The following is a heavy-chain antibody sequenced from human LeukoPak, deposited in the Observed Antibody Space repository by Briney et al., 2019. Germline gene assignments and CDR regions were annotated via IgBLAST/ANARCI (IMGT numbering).Heavy chain of an antibody. V-gene: IGHV4-4*07. CDR2: IYSSGYT. CDR1: GDSVNNYY. CDR3: ARAKGSTWYDVFEY. Sequence: SETLSLTCSVSGDSVNNYYLNWIRQPAGKGLEWFGRIYSSGYTNYNPPLMSRVTISVDNSSNHFFFTLRSATTADRVLYYCARAKGSTWYDVFEYWGQGILVTVSS. D-gene: IGHD6-13*01. J-gene: IGHJ4*02.